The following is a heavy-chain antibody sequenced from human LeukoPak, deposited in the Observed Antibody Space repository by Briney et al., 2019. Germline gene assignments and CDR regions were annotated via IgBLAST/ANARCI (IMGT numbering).Heavy chain of an antibody. J-gene: IGHJ6*02. Sequence: SETLSLTCAVYGGSFSGYYWSWIRQPPGKGLEWIGEINHSGSTNYNPSLKSRVTISVDTSKNQFSLKLSSVTAADTAVYYCARVPLVGATHNYYYYGMDAWGQGTTVTVSS. CDR1: GGSFSGYY. V-gene: IGHV4-34*09. CDR3: ARVPLVGATHNYYYYGMDA. D-gene: IGHD1-26*01. CDR2: INHSGST.